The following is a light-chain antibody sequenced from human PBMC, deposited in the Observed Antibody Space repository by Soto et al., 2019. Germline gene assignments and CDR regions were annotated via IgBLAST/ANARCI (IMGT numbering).Light chain of an antibody. CDR2: TAS. CDR1: QGISNY. Sequence: DIQLTQSPSILSASIGDRVIITCRASQGISNYLAWYQQKPGKAPKLLIYTASTLQSGVPSRFSGSGSGTEFTLTISSLQPEDFATYYCQQHNSYPMYTFGQGTKLEIK. J-gene: IGKJ2*01. V-gene: IGKV1-9*01. CDR3: QQHNSYPMYT.